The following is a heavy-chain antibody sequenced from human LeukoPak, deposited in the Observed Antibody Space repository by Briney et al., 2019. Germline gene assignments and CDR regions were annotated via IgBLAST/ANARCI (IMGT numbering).Heavy chain of an antibody. CDR1: GGSISSYY. J-gene: IGHJ4*02. D-gene: IGHD2-15*01. Sequence: SETLSLTCTVSGGSISSYYWSWIRQPPGKGLEWIGYIYYSGSTNYNPSLKSRVTISVDTSKNQFSLKLSSVTAADTAVYYCARGYCSGGSCYLPIFDYWGQGTLVTVSS. V-gene: IGHV4-59*01. CDR3: ARGYCSGGSCYLPIFDY. CDR2: IYYSGST.